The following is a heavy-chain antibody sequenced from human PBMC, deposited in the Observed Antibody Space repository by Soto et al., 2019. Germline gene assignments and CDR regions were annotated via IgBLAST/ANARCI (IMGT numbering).Heavy chain of an antibody. CDR3: ARYCNGGACYSASLDY. CDR2: ISYDGGKE. Sequence: QEQMVQSGGGVVQPGRSLRLSCAASPFTFRSYSMHWVRQAPGKGLEWVTSISYDGGKESYADSVKGRFAVSRDNSKNTLYLQMNSLRPEDTAVYYCARYCNGGACYSASLDYWGQGTQVTVSS. D-gene: IGHD2-15*01. J-gene: IGHJ4*02. V-gene: IGHV3-30*09. CDR1: PFTFRSYS.